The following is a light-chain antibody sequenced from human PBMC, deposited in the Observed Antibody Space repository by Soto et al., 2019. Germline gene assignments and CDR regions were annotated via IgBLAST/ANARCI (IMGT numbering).Light chain of an antibody. CDR2: AAS. Sequence: EIVLTQSPGTLSLSPGERVTLSCRASQSVRSNFLAWYQQRPGQAPRLLIYAASSRATDIPDRFSGSGSGTDFTLAISRLEPEDFAVYWCQHYGTSTRTFGQGTKVEIK. CDR3: QHYGTSTRT. CDR1: QSVRSNF. V-gene: IGKV3-20*01. J-gene: IGKJ1*01.